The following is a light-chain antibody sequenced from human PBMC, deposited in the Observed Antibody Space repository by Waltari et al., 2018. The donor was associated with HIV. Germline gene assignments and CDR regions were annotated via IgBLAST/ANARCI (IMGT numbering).Light chain of an antibody. CDR3: QHYDNWPPWT. CDR1: QSINHN. Sequence: EVVMTQSPATLSVSPGESGTLSCGATQSINHNLAWFQQRSGQAPRLLIYGASTRATGVPARFSGSGSGTEFTLTIDNLQPEDVAVYYCQHYDNWPPWTFGQGTRVEIK. V-gene: IGKV3-15*01. CDR2: GAS. J-gene: IGKJ1*01.